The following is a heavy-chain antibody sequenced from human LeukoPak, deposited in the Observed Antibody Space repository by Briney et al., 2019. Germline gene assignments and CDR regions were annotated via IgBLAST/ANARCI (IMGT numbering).Heavy chain of an antibody. CDR3: ARAGLYNWNYEGTAYFDY. CDR1: GFTFDDYG. Sequence: GGSLRLSCAASGFTFDDYGMSWVRQAPGKWLEWVSGINWNGGSTGYADSVKGRFTISRDNAKNSLYLQMNSLRAEDTALYYCARAGLYNWNYEGTAYFDYWGQGTLVTVSS. V-gene: IGHV3-20*04. D-gene: IGHD1-7*01. J-gene: IGHJ4*02. CDR2: INWNGGST.